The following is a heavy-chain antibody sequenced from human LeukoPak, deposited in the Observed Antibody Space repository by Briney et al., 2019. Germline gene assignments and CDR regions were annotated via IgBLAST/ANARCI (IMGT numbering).Heavy chain of an antibody. Sequence: GGSLRLSCAASDVTLSTFTMHWVRQAPRKGLEWVSSISSSSRTINYAHSVQGRFTVSRDNANHSMYFQMNELRREDTAVYYCAKGSPRGGLDSWGQGTLVTVSS. CDR3: AKGSPRGGLDS. J-gene: IGHJ4*02. V-gene: IGHV3-48*01. CDR1: DVTLSTFT. D-gene: IGHD1-14*01. CDR2: ISSSSRTI.